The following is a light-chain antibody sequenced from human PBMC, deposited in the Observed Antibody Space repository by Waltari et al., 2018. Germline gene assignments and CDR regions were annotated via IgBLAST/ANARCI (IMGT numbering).Light chain of an antibody. CDR2: DVN. Sequence: QSALPQPASVSGSPGQSITISCTGTRSDIGTYPSLSWYQQYPGKAPKLMIYDVNKRLSGVSDRFSVSKSGNTASLTISGLQAEDEADYYCCSYTRSSTYVFGTGTQVTVL. J-gene: IGLJ1*01. V-gene: IGLV2-14*01. CDR1: RSDIGTYPS. CDR3: CSYTRSSTYV.